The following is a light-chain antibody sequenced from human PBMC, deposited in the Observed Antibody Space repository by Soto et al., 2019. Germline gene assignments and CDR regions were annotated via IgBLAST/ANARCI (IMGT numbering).Light chain of an antibody. Sequence: QFVLTQPPSVSGAPGQRVTISCTGSSSNIGAGYDVHWYQQLPGTAPKLLIYGNSNRPSGVPDRFSCSKSGTSASLAITGLQAEDEADYYCQSLEVFGTGTKVTVL. J-gene: IGLJ1*01. V-gene: IGLV1-40*01. CDR2: GNS. CDR1: SSNIGAGYD. CDR3: QSLEV.